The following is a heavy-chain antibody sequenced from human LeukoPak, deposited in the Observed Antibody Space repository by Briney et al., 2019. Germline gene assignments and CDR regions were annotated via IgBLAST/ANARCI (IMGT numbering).Heavy chain of an antibody. CDR1: GYTFTTNH. CDR3: ARGVGAVGGY. D-gene: IGHD3-3*01. Sequence: GASVKVSYKASGYTFTTNHINWVRQATGQGLEWMGWMNPNNGDTGYAQKFQGRVTMTRDTSLSTAYMELSSLRSEDTAVYYCARGVGAVGGYWGQGTLVTVSS. CDR2: MNPNNGDT. V-gene: IGHV1-8*01. J-gene: IGHJ4*02.